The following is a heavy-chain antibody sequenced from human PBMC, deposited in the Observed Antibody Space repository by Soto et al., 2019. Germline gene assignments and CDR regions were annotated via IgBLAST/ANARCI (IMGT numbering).Heavy chain of an antibody. V-gene: IGHV3-66*01. D-gene: IGHD1-1*01. Sequence: GGSLRLSCAASGFTVSSNYMTWVRQAPGKGLEWVSVIYSSGNTYYADSVKGRFTISRDNSQNTLYLQMNSLRAEDTAVYYCARFLWTGMTSHDYWGQGTLVTGSS. CDR3: ARFLWTGMTSHDY. CDR2: IYSSGNT. CDR1: GFTVSSNY. J-gene: IGHJ4*02.